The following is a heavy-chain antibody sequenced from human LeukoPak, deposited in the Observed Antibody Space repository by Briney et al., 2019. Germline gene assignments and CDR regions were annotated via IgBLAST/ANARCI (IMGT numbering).Heavy chain of an antibody. D-gene: IGHD2-2*01. Sequence: SETLSLICSVFCVSVSDGRYYWTWIRQHPGKGLEWIGYTYYSGSAKYNPSLKSRLTISIDTSKNQFSLQLSSVTAADTATYYCATPYCSSLSCLDVFNMWGQGTRVTVSS. V-gene: IGHV4-31*03. CDR3: ATPYCSSLSCLDVFNM. J-gene: IGHJ3*02. CDR2: TYYSGSA. CDR1: CVSVSDGRYY.